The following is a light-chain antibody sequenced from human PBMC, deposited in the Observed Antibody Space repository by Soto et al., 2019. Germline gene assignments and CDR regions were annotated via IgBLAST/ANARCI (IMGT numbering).Light chain of an antibody. Sequence: DIQMTQSPSTLSASVGDRVTITCRASQSISGWLAWYQQKPGKAPKFLIYEASTLQSGVPSRFSGSGSGTEFTLTISSLQPDDFATYYGHQYYTYPQTFGQGTKVEVK. CDR1: QSISGW. CDR3: HQYYTYPQT. CDR2: EAS. J-gene: IGKJ1*01. V-gene: IGKV1-5*03.